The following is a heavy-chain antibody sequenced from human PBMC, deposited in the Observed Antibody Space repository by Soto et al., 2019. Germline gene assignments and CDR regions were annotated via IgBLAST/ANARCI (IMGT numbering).Heavy chain of an antibody. V-gene: IGHV4-34*02. Sequence: QVQLQQWGTGLLKPSETLSLTCAVYGGSFSGYYWSWIRQPPGKGLEWIGEILHSLSTNYNPSLKSRVTLSVDTSKNQFSVKLTSVTAADTAVYYCARRVYADVLTAWYFDPWGQGTLVTVSS. CDR3: ARRVYADVLTAWYFDP. CDR1: GGSFSGYY. CDR2: ILHSLST. J-gene: IGHJ4*02. D-gene: IGHD3-9*01.